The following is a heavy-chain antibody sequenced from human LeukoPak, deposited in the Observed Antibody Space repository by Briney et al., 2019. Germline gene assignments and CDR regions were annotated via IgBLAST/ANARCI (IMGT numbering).Heavy chain of an antibody. Sequence: PGGSLRLSCSASGFTFSSYAMHWVRQAPGKGLEYVSAISSNGGSTYYADSVKGRFNISRDNSKNTLYLQMSSLRAEDTAVYYCVKDSDLVLTGYLFDYWGQGTLVTVSS. CDR3: VKDSDLVLTGYLFDY. D-gene: IGHD3-9*01. J-gene: IGHJ4*02. CDR1: GFTFSSYA. CDR2: ISSNGGST. V-gene: IGHV3-64D*06.